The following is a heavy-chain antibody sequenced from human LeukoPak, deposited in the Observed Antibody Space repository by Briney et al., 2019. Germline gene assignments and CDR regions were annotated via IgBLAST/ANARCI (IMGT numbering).Heavy chain of an antibody. CDR3: ARGSGSYSTYFDF. CDR1: GFNFDDYG. D-gene: IGHD1-26*01. J-gene: IGHJ4*02. CDR2: ISWNGGST. V-gene: IGHV3-20*04. Sequence: GGSLTLSCAASGFNFDDYGMTWVRHAPGEGLEWVSGISWNGGSTNYGDSVKGRFTISRDNARNSLYLQMNSLRGEDTALYYCARGSGSYSTYFDFWGQGTLVTASS.